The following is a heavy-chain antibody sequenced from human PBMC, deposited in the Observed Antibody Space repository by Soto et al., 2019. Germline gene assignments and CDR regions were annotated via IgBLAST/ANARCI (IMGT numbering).Heavy chain of an antibody. CDR3: ARDRSPKLERRFFDY. D-gene: IGHD1-1*01. CDR1: GYTFTSYY. CDR2: INPSGGST. Sequence: QVQLVQSGAEVKKPGASVKVSCKASGYTFTSYYMHWVRQAPGQGLEWMGIINPSGGSTSYAQTFQGRVTMTRDKSTSTVYMELSRLRSEDTAGYYCARDRSPKLERRFFDYWGQGTLGTVSS. V-gene: IGHV1-46*01. J-gene: IGHJ4*02.